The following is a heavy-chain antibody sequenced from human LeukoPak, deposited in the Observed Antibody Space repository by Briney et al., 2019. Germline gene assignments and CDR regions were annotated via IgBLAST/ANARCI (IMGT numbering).Heavy chain of an antibody. D-gene: IGHD6-19*01. V-gene: IGHV3-21*01. CDR3: ARDQAVAGTGFDY. J-gene: IGHJ4*02. CDR2: ISSSSSYI. CDR1: GFTFSSYS. Sequence: GGSLRLSCAASGFTFSSYSMNWVRQAPGKGLEWVSSISSSSSYIYYADSVQGRFTISRDNAKNSLYLQMNSLRAEDTAVYYCARDQAVAGTGFDYWGQGTLVTVSS.